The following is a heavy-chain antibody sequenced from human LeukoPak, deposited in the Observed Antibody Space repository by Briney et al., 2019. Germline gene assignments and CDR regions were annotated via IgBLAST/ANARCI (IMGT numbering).Heavy chain of an antibody. CDR2: IIPIFGTA. Sequence: SVKVSCKASGGTFSSYAISWVRQAPGQGLEWMGGIIPIFGTANYAQKFQGRVTITADESTSTAYMELSSLRSEGMAVYYCARSYDILTGRYYYYGMDVWGQGTTVTVSS. CDR3: ARSYDILTGRYYYYGMDV. CDR1: GGTFSSYA. D-gene: IGHD3-9*01. V-gene: IGHV1-69*13. J-gene: IGHJ6*02.